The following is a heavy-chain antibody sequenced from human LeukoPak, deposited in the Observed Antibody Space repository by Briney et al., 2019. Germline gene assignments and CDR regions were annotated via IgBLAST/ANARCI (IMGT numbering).Heavy chain of an antibody. CDR3: ARESDVGKDFDC. CDR1: GYTFTYHY. D-gene: IGHD1-1*01. V-gene: IGHV1-46*01. Sequence: ASVKVSCKASGYTFTYHYIHLVRQAPGQGLEWMGIINPSNGDTNYAQRFQGRVTMTRDTSTSTVYMELSSLDSEATAVYYCARESDVGKDFDCWGQGTLVTVSS. J-gene: IGHJ4*02. CDR2: INPSNGDT.